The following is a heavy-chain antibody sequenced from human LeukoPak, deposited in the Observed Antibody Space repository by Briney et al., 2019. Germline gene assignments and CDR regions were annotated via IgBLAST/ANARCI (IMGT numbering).Heavy chain of an antibody. Sequence: GGSLRLSCAASGFTFSSYAMSWVRQAPGKGLEWVAVISYDGSNKYYADSVKGRFTISRDNSKNTLYLQMNSLRAEDTAVYYCAKGPRIAVAGTLDYWGQGTLVTVSS. CDR3: AKGPRIAVAGTLDY. V-gene: IGHV3-30*18. CDR1: GFTFSSYA. D-gene: IGHD6-19*01. J-gene: IGHJ4*02. CDR2: ISYDGSNK.